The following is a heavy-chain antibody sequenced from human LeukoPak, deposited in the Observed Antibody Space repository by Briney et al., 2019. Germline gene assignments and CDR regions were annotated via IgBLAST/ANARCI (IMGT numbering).Heavy chain of an antibody. V-gene: IGHV3-23*01. D-gene: IGHD6-19*01. CDR3: AKTSGWPYFFDY. CDR2: ISGSGGST. Sequence: GGSLRLSCVGSGFTFSSYAMSWVRQAPGKGLEWVSAISGSGGSTYYADSVKGRFTISRDNSKNTLYLQMNSLRAEDTAVYYCAKTSGWPYFFDYWGQGTLVTVSS. J-gene: IGHJ4*02. CDR1: GFTFSSYA.